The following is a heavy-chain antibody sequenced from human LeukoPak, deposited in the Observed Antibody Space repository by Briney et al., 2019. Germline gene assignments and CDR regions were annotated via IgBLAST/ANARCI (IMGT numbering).Heavy chain of an antibody. CDR3: ATSSTRGQGAFDI. CDR1: GGSISSSSYY. Sequence: SETLSLACTVSGGSISSSSYYWGWMRQPPGKGLEWIGSIYYSGSTYYNPSLKSRVTISVDTSKNQFSLKLSSVTAADTAVYYCATSSTRGQGAFDIWGQGTMVTVSS. CDR2: IYYSGST. J-gene: IGHJ3*02. D-gene: IGHD2-2*01. V-gene: IGHV4-39*07.